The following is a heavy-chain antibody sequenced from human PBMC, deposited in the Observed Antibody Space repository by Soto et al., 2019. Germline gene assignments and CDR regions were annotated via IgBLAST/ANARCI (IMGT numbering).Heavy chain of an antibody. V-gene: IGHV4-4*07. Sequence: PSETLSLTCTVSGASISGFYWSWIRKSAGKGLEWIGHIYATGTTDYNPSLKSRVMMSVDTSKKQFSLKLRSVTAADTAVYYCVRDGTKTLRDWFDPWGQGISVTVSS. CDR1: GASISGFY. CDR2: IYATGTT. J-gene: IGHJ5*02. D-gene: IGHD1-1*01. CDR3: VRDGTKTLRDWFDP.